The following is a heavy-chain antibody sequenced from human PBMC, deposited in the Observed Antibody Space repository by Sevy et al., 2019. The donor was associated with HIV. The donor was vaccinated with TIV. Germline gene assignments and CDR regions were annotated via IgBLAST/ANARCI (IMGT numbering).Heavy chain of an antibody. D-gene: IGHD2-21*02. CDR3: TTDSPPMTSFDY. CDR1: GFTFSNAW. CDR2: IKSKTDGGTT. Sequence: GGSLRLSCAASGFTFSNAWMSWVRQAPGKGLEWVGRIKSKTDGGTTDYAAPVKGRFTISRDDSKNTLYLQMNSLKTEDTAVYYCTTDSPPMTSFDYWGQGTLVTVSS. J-gene: IGHJ4*02. V-gene: IGHV3-15*01.